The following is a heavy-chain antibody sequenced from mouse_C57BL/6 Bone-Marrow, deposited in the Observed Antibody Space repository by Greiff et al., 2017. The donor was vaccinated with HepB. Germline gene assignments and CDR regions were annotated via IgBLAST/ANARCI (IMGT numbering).Heavy chain of an antibody. Sequence: EVQGVESGGDLVKPGGSLKLSCAASGFTFSSYGMSWVRQTPDKRLEWVATISSGGSYTYYPDSVKGRFTISRDNAKNTLYLQMSSLKSEDTAMYYCARLPRGAYWGQGTLVTVSA. CDR3: ARLPRGAY. J-gene: IGHJ3*01. CDR1: GFTFSSYG. CDR2: ISSGGSYT. V-gene: IGHV5-6*01.